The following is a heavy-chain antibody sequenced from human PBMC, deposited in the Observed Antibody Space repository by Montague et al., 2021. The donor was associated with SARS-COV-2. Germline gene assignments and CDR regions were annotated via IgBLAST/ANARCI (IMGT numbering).Heavy chain of an antibody. V-gene: IGHV3-30*04. D-gene: IGHD1-26*01. CDR2: ISYDGSNK. CDR3: ARPYSGSYYGYFDY. J-gene: IGHJ4*02. CDR1: GFTFSGYA. Sequence: SLRLSCAASGFTFSGYAMHWVRQAPGKGLEWVAVISYDGSNKYYADSVKGRFTISRDNSKNTLYLQMNSLRAEDTAVYYCARPYSGSYYGYFDYWGQGTLVTVSS.